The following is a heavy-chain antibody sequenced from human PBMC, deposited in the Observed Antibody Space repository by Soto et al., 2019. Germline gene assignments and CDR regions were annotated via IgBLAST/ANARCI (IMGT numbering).Heavy chain of an antibody. D-gene: IGHD2-8*01. CDR2: IIPIFGTA. Sequence: ASVKVSCKASGYSFTTSGISWVRQAPGQGLEWMGGIIPIFGTANYAQKFQGRVTITADESTSTAYMELSSLRSEDTAVYYCARERWSPSYFDYWGQGTLVTVSS. CDR1: GYSFTTSG. V-gene: IGHV1-69*13. J-gene: IGHJ4*02. CDR3: ARERWSPSYFDY.